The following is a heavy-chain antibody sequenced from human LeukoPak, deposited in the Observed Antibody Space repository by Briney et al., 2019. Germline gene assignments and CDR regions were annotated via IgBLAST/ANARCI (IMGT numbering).Heavy chain of an antibody. D-gene: IGHD1-1*01. V-gene: IGHV4-59*12. CDR1: GGSIISYY. J-gene: IGHJ4*02. CDR2: IDHGGST. Sequence: PSETLSLTCSVSGGSIISYYWSWIRQPPGKGLEWIGYIDHGGSTNYNPSLKSRVTISVDTSKNLFSLKLSPVTAADTAVYYCARGGTTLGDAGRKNFDCWGQGTLVTVSS. CDR3: ARGGTTLGDAGRKNFDC.